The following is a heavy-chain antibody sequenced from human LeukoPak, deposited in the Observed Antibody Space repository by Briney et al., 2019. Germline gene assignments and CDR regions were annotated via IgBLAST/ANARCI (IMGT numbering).Heavy chain of an antibody. CDR3: ARDQERSDNWFDP. Sequence: GASVKVSCKASGYTFTSYGINWVRQAPGQGLEWMGWISAYNRNTNYAQKFQGRVTLTTDTSTSTAYIELRSLRSDDTALYYCARDQERSDNWFDPWGQGTLVTVSS. CDR1: GYTFTSYG. D-gene: IGHD3-3*01. V-gene: IGHV1-18*04. J-gene: IGHJ5*02. CDR2: ISAYNRNT.